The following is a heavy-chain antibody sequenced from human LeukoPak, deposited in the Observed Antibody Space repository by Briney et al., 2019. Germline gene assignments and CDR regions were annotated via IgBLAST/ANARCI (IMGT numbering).Heavy chain of an antibody. CDR2: ISASGGTT. D-gene: IGHD6-6*01. CDR1: EFTFGSYS. CDR3: ARSSLVVPYDY. V-gene: IGHV3-23*01. J-gene: IGHJ4*02. Sequence: GGSLRLSCAASEFTFGSYSMNWVRQAPGKGLEWVSSISASGGTTYYADSVKGRFTISRDNSKNTLYLQMNSLRAEDTAVHYCARSSLVVPYDYWGQGTLVTVSS.